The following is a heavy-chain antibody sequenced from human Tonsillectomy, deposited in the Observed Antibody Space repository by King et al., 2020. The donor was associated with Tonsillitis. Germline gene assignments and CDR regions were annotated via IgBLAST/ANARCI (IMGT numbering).Heavy chain of an antibody. CDR3: TSLGDDTVTTFNY. V-gene: IGHV3-73*02. CDR1: GFTFSGSA. Sequence: VQLVESGGGLVQPGGSLKLPCTASGFTFSGSAMHWVRQASGRGLVWVGRIRSKGKSYATEYAAAVEGRFTVSRDDSNNMAYLQMNSLKTEDTAVYYCTSLGDDTVTTFNYWGQGTLVTVSS. J-gene: IGHJ4*02. CDR2: IRSKGKSYAT. D-gene: IGHD4-11*01.